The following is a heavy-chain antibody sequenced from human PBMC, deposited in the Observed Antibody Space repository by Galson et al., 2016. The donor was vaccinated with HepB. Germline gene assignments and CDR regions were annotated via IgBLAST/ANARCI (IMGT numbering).Heavy chain of an antibody. CDR1: GYSLSSYW. CDR3: GRRGSGWSLFDS. V-gene: IGHV5-51*01. Sequence: QSGAEVKKPGESLKISCRGSGYSLSSYWIGWVRQMPGKGLEWLGNIYPGDSDTRYSPSFQGQVSISADKSITTAYLQWSSLKASDTAFYYCGRRGSGWSLFDSWGQGTLVTFSS. CDR2: IYPGDSDT. D-gene: IGHD6-19*01. J-gene: IGHJ4*02.